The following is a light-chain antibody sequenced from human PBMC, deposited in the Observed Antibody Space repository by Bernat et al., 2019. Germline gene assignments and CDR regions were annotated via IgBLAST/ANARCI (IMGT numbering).Light chain of an antibody. J-gene: IGKJ4*02. CDR2: AAS. V-gene: IGKV1-39*01. CDR3: QQSYNTPVT. CDR1: QTMSTY. Sequence: DIQMTQSPSSLSASVGDRVTITCRASQTMSTYLNWYQQKPGKAPKLLIYAASSLQSGVQSRFSGSGSGTDFTLTISNLQPEDFATYYCQQSYNTPVTFGGGTKVEIK.